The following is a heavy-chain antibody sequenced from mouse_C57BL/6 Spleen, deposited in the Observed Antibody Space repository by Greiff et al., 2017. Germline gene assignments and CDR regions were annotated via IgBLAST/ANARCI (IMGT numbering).Heavy chain of an antibody. V-gene: IGHV6-3*01. J-gene: IGHJ2*01. CDR3: TRDYDYGNYFDY. D-gene: IGHD2-4*01. CDR2: IRLKSDNYAT. CDR1: GFTFSNYW. Sequence: EVQRVESGGGLVQPGGSMKLSCVASGFTFSNYWMNWVRQSPEKGLEWVAQIRLKSDNYATHYAESVKGRFTISRDDSKSSVYLQMNNLRAEDTGIYYCTRDYDYGNYFDYWGQGTTLTVSS.